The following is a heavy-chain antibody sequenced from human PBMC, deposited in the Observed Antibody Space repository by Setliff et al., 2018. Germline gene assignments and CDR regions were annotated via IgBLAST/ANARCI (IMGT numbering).Heavy chain of an antibody. D-gene: IGHD2-8*01. V-gene: IGHV1-18*01. CDR3: LRLVRYCTTIACHRTLGEEV. J-gene: IGHJ4*02. CDR1: GYTLSNSI. CDR2: ISAYNGKT. Sequence: ASVKVSCKASGYTLSNSILSWVRQAPGQRLEWMGWISAYNGKTYFAQKFQARVTLTTDTSTNMAYMELRGLRSDDTAIYYCLRLVRYCTTIACHRTLGEEVWGQGTLVTVSS.